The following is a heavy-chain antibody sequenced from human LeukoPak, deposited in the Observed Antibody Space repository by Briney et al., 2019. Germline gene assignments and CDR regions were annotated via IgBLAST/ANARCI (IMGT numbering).Heavy chain of an antibody. CDR3: AKRLDSSSSWYYFDY. Sequence: PGGSLRLSCAASGFTFNDYYMNWIRQAPGKGLEWVSTITYSGGNIYYADSVKGRFTISRDNSKNTLYLQMNSLRAEDTALYYCAKRLDSSSSWYYFDYWGQGTLVTVSS. CDR1: GFTFNDYY. V-gene: IGHV3-23*01. CDR2: ITYSGGNI. J-gene: IGHJ4*02. D-gene: IGHD6-13*01.